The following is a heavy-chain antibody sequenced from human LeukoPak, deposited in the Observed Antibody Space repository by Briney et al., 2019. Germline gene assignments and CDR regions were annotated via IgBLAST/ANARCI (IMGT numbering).Heavy chain of an antibody. V-gene: IGHV3-7*01. Sequence: GGSLRLSCAASGFTFSGYWMRWVRPAPGKGLEWGAKIKPDGTDKYYVDSVKGRFTISRDNDKNSLYLQMNSLRAEDTAVYYCARRGPYSWSFDYWGQGSLVTVCS. D-gene: IGHD4-11*01. CDR1: GFTFSGYW. CDR3: ARRGPYSWSFDY. CDR2: IKPDGTDK. J-gene: IGHJ4*02.